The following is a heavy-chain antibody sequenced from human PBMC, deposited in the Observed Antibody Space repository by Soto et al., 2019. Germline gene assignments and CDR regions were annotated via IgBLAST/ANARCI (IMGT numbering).Heavy chain of an antibody. J-gene: IGHJ4*02. Sequence: QLQLQESGPGLVKPSETLSLTCTVSGGSISSSSYYWGWIRQPPGKGLEWIGSIYYSGSTYYNPSLKSRVTISVDTSKNQFSLKLSSVTAADTAVYYCAGLPGGYSVHYYFDYWGQGTLVTVSS. V-gene: IGHV4-39*01. CDR2: IYYSGST. CDR1: GGSISSSSYY. CDR3: AGLPGGYSVHYYFDY. D-gene: IGHD3-10*01.